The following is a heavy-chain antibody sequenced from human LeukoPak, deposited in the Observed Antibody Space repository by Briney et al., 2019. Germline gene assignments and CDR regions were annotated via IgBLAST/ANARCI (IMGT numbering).Heavy chain of an antibody. J-gene: IGHJ4*02. V-gene: IGHV3-23*01. CDR3: AKGDYGGNSYFDY. D-gene: IGHD4-23*01. CDR2: ISGSGGST. CDR1: GFTFSSYA. Sequence: PGGSLRLSCAASGFTFSSYAMTWVRQAPGKGLEWVSVISGSGGSTFYADSVKGRFTISRDNSKNTLYLQMNSLRAEDTAVYYCAKGDYGGNSYFDYWGQGTLVTVSS.